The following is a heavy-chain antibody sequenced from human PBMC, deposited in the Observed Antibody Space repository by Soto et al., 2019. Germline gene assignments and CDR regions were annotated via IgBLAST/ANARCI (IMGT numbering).Heavy chain of an antibody. V-gene: IGHV3-30-3*01. CDR3: ARDEVYCSGGSCYQYYFDY. CDR1: GFTFSSYA. CDR2: ISYDGSNK. Sequence: GGSLRLSCAASGFTFSSYAMHWVRQAPGKGLEWVAVISYDGSNKYYADSVKGRFTISRDNSKNTLYLQMNSLRAEDTAVYYCARDEVYCSGGSCYQYYFDYWGQGTLVTVSS. J-gene: IGHJ4*02. D-gene: IGHD2-15*01.